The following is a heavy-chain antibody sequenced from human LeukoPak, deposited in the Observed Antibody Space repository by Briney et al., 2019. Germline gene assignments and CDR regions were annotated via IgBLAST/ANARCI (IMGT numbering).Heavy chain of an antibody. Sequence: ASVKVSCKASGGTFSSYAISWVRQAPGQGLEWMGGIIPIFGKANYAQKFQGRVTITADESTSTAYMELSSLRSEDTAVYFCARGRVSSSTWYSTYYYFFYMDFWGKGTTVTVSS. CDR3: ARGRVSSSTWYSTYYYFFYMDF. CDR1: GGTFSSYA. D-gene: IGHD4-11*01. CDR2: IIPIFGKA. J-gene: IGHJ6*03. V-gene: IGHV1-69*01.